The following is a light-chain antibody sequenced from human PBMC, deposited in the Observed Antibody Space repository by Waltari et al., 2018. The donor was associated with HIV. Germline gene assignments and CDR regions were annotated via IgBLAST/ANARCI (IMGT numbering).Light chain of an antibody. CDR2: GAS. J-gene: IGKJ4*01. V-gene: IGKV3-20*01. Sequence: EIVLTQSPGTLSLSPGERATLSCRASQSVRSASLAWYQPKPGQAPRLLICGASSRAPGIPDRFSGSGAVTDFILTISRLEPEDCAVYYCQQYAASPLTFGGGTRVEIK. CDR1: QSVRSAS. CDR3: QQYAASPLT.